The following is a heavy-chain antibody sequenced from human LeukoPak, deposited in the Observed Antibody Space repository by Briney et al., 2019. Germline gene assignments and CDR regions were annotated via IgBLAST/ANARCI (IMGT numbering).Heavy chain of an antibody. CDR2: IYYSGST. V-gene: IGHV4-39*01. CDR3: ARHYGSGRAGKFDP. J-gene: IGHJ5*02. Sequence: SETLSLTCTVSGGSISSNSYFWGWIRQPPGKGLEWIGSIYYSGSTYNNPSLKSRVTISVDTSKNQFSVRLTSVSASDTSVYYCARHYGSGRAGKFDPWGQGTLVTVS. D-gene: IGHD3-10*01. CDR1: GGSISSNSYF.